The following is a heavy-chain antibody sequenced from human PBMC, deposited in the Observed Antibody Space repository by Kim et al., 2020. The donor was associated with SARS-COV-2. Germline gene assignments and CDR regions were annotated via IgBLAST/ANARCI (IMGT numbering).Heavy chain of an antibody. CDR2: ILGSGVST. D-gene: IGHD2-2*01. V-gene: IGHV3-23*01. J-gene: IGHJ4*02. Sequence: GGSLRLSCAASGFTFSSYAMSWVRQAPGKGLEWVSAILGSGVSTYYADSVKGRFTISRDNSKNTLFLQMNSLRTGETALYYCARDMRHGSGTSCYEFDYWGQGTLVTVSS. CDR1: GFTFSSYA. CDR3: ARDMRHGSGTSCYEFDY.